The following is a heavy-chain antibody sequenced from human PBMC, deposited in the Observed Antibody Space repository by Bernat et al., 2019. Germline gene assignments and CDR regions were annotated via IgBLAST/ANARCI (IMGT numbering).Heavy chain of an antibody. V-gene: IGHV3-74*01. CDR1: GFTVSNNH. CDR2: SNSDGSSI. D-gene: IGHD2-15*01. J-gene: IGHJ3*02. Sequence: EVQLVESGGDLVQPGGSLRLSCAISGFTVSNNHVTWVRQAPGKGLEWVSRSNSDGSSISYADSVKGRFTISRDNAKNTLYLQMNSLRAEDTAVYYCARDSGYCSGGRCADAFDIWGQGTTVTVSS. CDR3: ARDSGYCSGGRCADAFDI.